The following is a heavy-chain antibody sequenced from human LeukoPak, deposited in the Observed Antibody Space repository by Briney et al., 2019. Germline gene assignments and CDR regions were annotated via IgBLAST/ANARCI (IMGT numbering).Heavy chain of an antibody. V-gene: IGHV3-66*01. CDR2: IYTAGNT. J-gene: IGHJ4*02. CDR3: ARGQTDLLRNYFDS. CDR1: GFIVSHKY. Sequence: GGSLRLSCAASGFIVSHKYMAWVRQAPGRGLEWLSIIYTAGNTVSAESVKGRFIISRDDSRNTVHLQMNSLRDDGTAVYYCARGQTDLLRNYFDSWGPGTLVAVSS.